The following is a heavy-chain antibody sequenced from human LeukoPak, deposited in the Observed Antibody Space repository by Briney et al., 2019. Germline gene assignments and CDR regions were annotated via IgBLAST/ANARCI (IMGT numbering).Heavy chain of an antibody. J-gene: IGHJ4*02. CDR3: AAERRYYYDSSGYHPLYFDY. CDR2: INHSGST. Sequence: PSETLSLTCTVSGGSISTYYWSWIRQPPGKGLEWIGEINHSGSTNYNPSLKSRVTISVDTSKNQFPLKLSSVTAADTAVYYCAAERRYYYDSSGYHPLYFDYWGQGTLVTVSS. V-gene: IGHV4-34*01. D-gene: IGHD3-22*01. CDR1: GGSISTYY.